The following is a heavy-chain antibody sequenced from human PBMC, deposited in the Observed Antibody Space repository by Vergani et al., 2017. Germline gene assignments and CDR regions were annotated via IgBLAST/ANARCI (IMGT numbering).Heavy chain of an antibody. CDR3: ASAYCGGDCYSVRYYYYYMDV. D-gene: IGHD2-21*01. CDR2: INPNSGGT. CDR1: GYTFTGYY. J-gene: IGHJ6*03. V-gene: IGHV1-2*02. Sequence: VQLVQSGAEVKKPGESLKISCKGSGYTFTGYYMHWVRQAPGQGLEWMGWINPNSGGTNYAQKFQGRVTMTRDTSISTAYMELSRLRSDDTAVYYCASAYCGGDCYSVRYYYYYMDVWGKGP.